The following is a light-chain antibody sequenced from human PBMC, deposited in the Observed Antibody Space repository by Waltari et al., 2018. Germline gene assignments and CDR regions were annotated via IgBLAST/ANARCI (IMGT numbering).Light chain of an antibody. Sequence: QSALTQPASVSGSPGPPITLSCTATSRDAGTYKFVSWYHQHPGKVPKPIIYDSTDRPSGVSSRFSGSKSGNPASLTISGLQAEDEGDYYCNSYTTSGTVVFGGGTKLTVL. J-gene: IGLJ2*01. V-gene: IGLV2-14*03. CDR3: NSYTTSGTVV. CDR1: SRDAGTYKF. CDR2: DST.